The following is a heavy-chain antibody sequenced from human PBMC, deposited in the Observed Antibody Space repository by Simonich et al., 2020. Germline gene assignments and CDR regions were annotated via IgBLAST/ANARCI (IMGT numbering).Heavy chain of an antibody. J-gene: IGHJ6*02. CDR1: GFTFSSYS. V-gene: IGHV3-21*01. Sequence: EVQLVESGGGLVKPGGSLRLSCAASGFTFSSYSMNWVRQAPGKGLGWVSSIGSSSSYIYYADSVKGRFTISRDNAKNSLYRQMNSLRAEDTAVYYCARWIAVAGTGAYGMDVWGQGTTVTVSS. CDR3: ARWIAVAGTGAYGMDV. CDR2: IGSSSSYI. D-gene: IGHD6-19*01.